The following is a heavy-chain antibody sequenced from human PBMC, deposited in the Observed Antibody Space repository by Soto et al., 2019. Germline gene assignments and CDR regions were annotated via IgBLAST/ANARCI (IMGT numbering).Heavy chain of an antibody. CDR3: ARYSGSMAQGHYYYYYGMDV. CDR1: GGSIISYY. Sequence: PSETLSLTCTFSGGSIISYYWSWSRQPPGKGLEWIGYIYYSGSTNYNPSLKSRVTISVDTSKNQFSLKLSSVTAADTAVYYCARYSGSMAQGHYYYYYGMDVWGQGTTVTVSS. D-gene: IGHD3-10*01. V-gene: IGHV4-59*01. CDR2: IYYSGST. J-gene: IGHJ6*02.